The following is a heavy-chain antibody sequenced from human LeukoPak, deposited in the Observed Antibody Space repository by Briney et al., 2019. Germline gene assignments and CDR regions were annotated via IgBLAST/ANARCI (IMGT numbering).Heavy chain of an antibody. CDR1: GGSISSGGYS. CDR3: VRRYYYDSSGYWVRAFDI. CDR2: MYHSGTT. J-gene: IGHJ3*02. Sequence: PSETLSLTCAVSGGSISSGGYSWSWIRQPPGKGLEWIGYMYHSGTTHYNPSLKSRVTISVDRSKNQFSMKLSSVTAADTAVYYCVRRYYYDSSGYWVRAFDIWGQGTMVTVSS. D-gene: IGHD3-22*01. V-gene: IGHV4-30-2*01.